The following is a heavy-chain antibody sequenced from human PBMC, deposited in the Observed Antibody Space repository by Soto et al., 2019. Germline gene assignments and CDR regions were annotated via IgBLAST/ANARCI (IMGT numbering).Heavy chain of an antibody. D-gene: IGHD2-15*01. CDR1: GYTFTGYY. CDR2: INPNSGGT. Sequence: ASVKVSCKASGYTFTGYYMHWVRQAPGQGLEWMGWINPNSGGTNYARKFQGRVTMTRDTSISTAYMELSRLRSDDTAVYYCGGQRVYCSGGSCYFDAFDIWGQGTVVTVSS. V-gene: IGHV1-2*02. CDR3: GGQRVYCSGGSCYFDAFDI. J-gene: IGHJ3*02.